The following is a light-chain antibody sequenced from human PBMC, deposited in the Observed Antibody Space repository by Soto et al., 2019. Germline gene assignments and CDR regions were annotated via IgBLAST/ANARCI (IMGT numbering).Light chain of an antibody. J-gene: IGKJ4*01. CDR3: QQASSFAIT. V-gene: IGKV1-12*01. CDR1: QDISRW. Sequence: DIRMTQSPSSVSASVGDRVIITCRASQDISRWLAWYQQKPGRAPNLLIYSASSLLSGVPSRFSGSGSGTDFTLPISNQQPEDFATYYCQQASSFAITFGGGPKVEI. CDR2: SAS.